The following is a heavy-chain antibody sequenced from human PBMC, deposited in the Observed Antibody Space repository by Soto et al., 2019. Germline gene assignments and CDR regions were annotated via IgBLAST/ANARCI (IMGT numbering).Heavy chain of an antibody. CDR3: GTYCSPRGFDY. D-gene: IGHD2-15*01. Sequence: PGGSLRLSCVASELSFSYYWMSWVRQAPGKGLEWVANIKPDGTEQYYVDSVKGRFTISRDNAKNSLFLQMSSLRVEDTALYFCGTYCSPRGFDYWGQGTLVTVSS. CDR2: IKPDGTEQ. V-gene: IGHV3-7*01. J-gene: IGHJ4*02. CDR1: ELSFSYYW.